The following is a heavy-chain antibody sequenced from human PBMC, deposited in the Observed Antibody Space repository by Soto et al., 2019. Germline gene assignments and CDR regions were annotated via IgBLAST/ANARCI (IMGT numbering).Heavy chain of an antibody. CDR2: IYPGDSEI. D-gene: IGHD2-21*01. CDR3: AGSPAGNSLAPFGF. Sequence: PGESLKISCQASGYSFTTYWIAWVRQTLGRGLGWMGIIYPGDSEIKYSPSFDGQVTFSVDKSTSTAYLQWIGLKTSDTGMFFCAGSPAGNSLAPFGFWGQGSLVTVSS. J-gene: IGHJ4*02. CDR1: GYSFTTYW. V-gene: IGHV5-51*01.